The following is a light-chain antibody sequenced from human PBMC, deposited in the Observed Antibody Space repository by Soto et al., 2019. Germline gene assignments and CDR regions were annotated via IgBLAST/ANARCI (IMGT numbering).Light chain of an antibody. J-gene: IGLJ2*01. Sequence: QSVLTQPASVSGSPGQSIAISCTGNSSGIGTFNLVSWYQQNPGRAPKLIIYEVNKRPSGISSRFSASKSGNTASLTISGLQADDEADYYCYSFAGFNTQFGGGTKLTVL. CDR2: EVN. CDR1: SSGIGTFNL. V-gene: IGLV2-23*02. CDR3: YSFAGFNTQ.